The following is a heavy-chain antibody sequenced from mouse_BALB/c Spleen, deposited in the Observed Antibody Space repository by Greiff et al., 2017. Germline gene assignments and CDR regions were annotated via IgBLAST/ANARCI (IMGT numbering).Heavy chain of an antibody. V-gene: IGHV14-3*02. D-gene: IGHD1-2*01. Sequence: EVQLQESGAELVKPGASVKLSCTASGFNIKDTYMHWVKQRPEQGLEWIGRIDPANGNTKYDPKFQGKATITADTSSNTAYLQLSSLTSEDTAVYYCARPLLRLSWFAYWGQGTLVTVSA. CDR3: ARPLLRLSWFAY. CDR2: IDPANGNT. J-gene: IGHJ3*01. CDR1: GFNIKDTY.